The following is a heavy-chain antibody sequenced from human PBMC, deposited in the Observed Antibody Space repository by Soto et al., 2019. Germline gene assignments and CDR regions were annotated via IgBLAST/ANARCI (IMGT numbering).Heavy chain of an antibody. D-gene: IGHD5-12*01. V-gene: IGHV4-30-4*01. CDR2: IYYSGST. J-gene: IGHJ4*02. CDR3: ARDMSGYDYFSLDY. CDR1: GGSISSGDYY. Sequence: SETLSLTCTVSGGSISSGDYYWSWIRQPPGKGLEWIGYIYYSGSTYYNPSLKSRVTISVDTSKNQFSLKLSSVTAADTAVYYCARDMSGYDYFSLDYWGQGTLVTVSS.